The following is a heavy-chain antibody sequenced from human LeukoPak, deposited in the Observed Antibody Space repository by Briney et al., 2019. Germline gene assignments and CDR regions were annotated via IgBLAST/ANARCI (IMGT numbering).Heavy chain of an antibody. V-gene: IGHV3-30*02. Sequence: GGSLRLSCAASGFTFSSYGMHWVRQAPGKGLEWAAFIRYDGSNKYYADSVKGRFTISRDNSKNTLYLQMNSLRAEDTAVYYCARRVNYGDYGNDYWGQGTLVTVSS. CDR2: IRYDGSNK. J-gene: IGHJ4*02. D-gene: IGHD4-17*01. CDR1: GFTFSSYG. CDR3: ARRVNYGDYGNDY.